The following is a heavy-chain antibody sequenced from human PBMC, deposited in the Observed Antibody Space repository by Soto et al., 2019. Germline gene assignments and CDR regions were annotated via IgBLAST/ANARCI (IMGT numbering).Heavy chain of an antibody. D-gene: IGHD3-16*01. CDR3: ARSWVTGKGGMDG. Sequence: QVQLVQSGAEVKKPGASVKVSCKASGYTFTSYGFSWVRQAPGQGLEWRGWINGYTGNTHYAQKFQGRVTMTTDTSTSTAYMERWTLISDDTAVYYCARSWVTGKGGMDGWGQGTTVTVSS. V-gene: IGHV1-18*01. CDR2: INGYTGNT. CDR1: GYTFTSYG. J-gene: IGHJ6*02.